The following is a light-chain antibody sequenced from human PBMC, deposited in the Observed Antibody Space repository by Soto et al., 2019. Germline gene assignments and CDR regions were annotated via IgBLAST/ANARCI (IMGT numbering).Light chain of an antibody. J-gene: IGKJ1*01. CDR1: KGIRKD. V-gene: IGKV1-6*02. CDR2: ATS. Sequence: SLCALVGTRVNMTWRASKGIRKDLAWYQQKPGKAPKLLIYATSSLQSGVPSRFSGSGSGRDFTLTISSLQPEEFATYYCLQDYYKTRRFGQGTKLDIK. CDR3: LQDYYKTRR.